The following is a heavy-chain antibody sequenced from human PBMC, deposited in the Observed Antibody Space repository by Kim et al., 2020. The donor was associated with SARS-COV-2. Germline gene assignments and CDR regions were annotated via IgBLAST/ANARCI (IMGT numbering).Heavy chain of an antibody. Sequence: ASVKVSCKASGYTFTGYYMHWVRQAPGQGLEWMGWINPNSGGTNYAQKFQGRVTMTRDTSISTAYMELSRLRSDDTAVYYCARESYLMALGAFDIWGQGTMVTVSS. CDR3: ARESYLMALGAFDI. V-gene: IGHV1-2*02. CDR1: GYTFTGYY. J-gene: IGHJ3*02. CDR2: INPNSGGT. D-gene: IGHD3-10*01.